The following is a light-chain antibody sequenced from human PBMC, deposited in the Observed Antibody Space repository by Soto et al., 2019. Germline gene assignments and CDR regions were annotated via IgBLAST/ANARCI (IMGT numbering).Light chain of an antibody. V-gene: IGKV1-27*01. CDR2: SAS. CDR1: RGIGNA. CDR3: QKYDSAPT. J-gene: IGKJ1*01. Sequence: DIQMTHSPSSLSAYVRDRVAITGRPSRGIGNALAWYQQKPGTVPKLLIHSASTLQSGVPSRFSGSGSGTDFTLTISSLQPEDVASYYCQKYDSAPTFGPGTKVDIK.